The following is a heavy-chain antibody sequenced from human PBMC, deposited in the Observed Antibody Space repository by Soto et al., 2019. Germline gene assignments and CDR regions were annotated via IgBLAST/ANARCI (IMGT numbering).Heavy chain of an antibody. CDR2: VFYGGT. CDR3: ASYRGAFYFVH. Sequence: PSETLSLTCSVSGRSMSRNYWSWIRQSPDRGLEWLGYVFYGGTDYNPSLEGRVTMSVETSKSQFSLKLSSVTAADTAVYYCASYRGAFYFVHWGQGILVTVSS. D-gene: IGHD4-4*01. J-gene: IGHJ4*02. CDR1: GRSMSRNY. V-gene: IGHV4-59*01.